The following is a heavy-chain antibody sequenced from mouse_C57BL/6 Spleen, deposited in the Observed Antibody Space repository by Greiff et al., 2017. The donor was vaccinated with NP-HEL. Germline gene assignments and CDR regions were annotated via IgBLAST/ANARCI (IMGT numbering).Heavy chain of an antibody. CDR2: IDPSDSET. CDR1: GYTFTSYW. D-gene: IGHD2-1*01. V-gene: IGHV1-52*01. Sequence: QVQLQQPGAELVRPGSSVKLSCKASGYTFTSYWMHWVKQRPIQGLEWIGNIDPSDSETHYNQKFKDKATLTVDKSSSTAYMQLSSLTSEDSAVYYCARLSGNYPAWFAYWGQGTLVTVSA. J-gene: IGHJ3*01. CDR3: ARLSGNYPAWFAY.